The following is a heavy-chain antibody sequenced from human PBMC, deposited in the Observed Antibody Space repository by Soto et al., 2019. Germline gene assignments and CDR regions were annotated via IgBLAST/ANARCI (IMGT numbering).Heavy chain of an antibody. CDR2: IGTVGDT. V-gene: IGHV3-13*01. CDR1: GFTFSNSD. Sequence: EVNLVESGGRLVRPGGSLRLSCAASGFTFSNSDMHWVRQTTGKGLEWLSGIGTVGDTYYPPSVRGRFTISRENAKNSLYLQMDGLRAEDTAVYFCARGTGAQLMYFDLWGRGTLVTVSS. D-gene: IGHD7-27*01. CDR3: ARGTGAQLMYFDL. J-gene: IGHJ2*01.